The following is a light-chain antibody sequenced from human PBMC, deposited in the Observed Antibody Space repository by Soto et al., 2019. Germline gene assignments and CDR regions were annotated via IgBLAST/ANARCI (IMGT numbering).Light chain of an antibody. J-gene: IGLJ2*01. V-gene: IGLV2-14*01. Sequence: QLVLTQPASVSGSPGQSITISCTGTGSDIGGYNYVSWYQQHPGKAPKVMIYEVSNRPSGVSNRFSASKSGNTASLTISGLQAEDEADYYCTSYTSSNSVVFGGGTKLTVL. CDR2: EVS. CDR1: GSDIGGYNY. CDR3: TSYTSSNSVV.